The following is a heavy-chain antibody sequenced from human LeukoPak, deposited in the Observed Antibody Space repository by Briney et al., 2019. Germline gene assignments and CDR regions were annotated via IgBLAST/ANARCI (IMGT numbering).Heavy chain of an antibody. CDR3: AKGEYCSGGSCYSRTVAVDY. CDR2: ISGSGGST. CDR1: GFTFSSHA. D-gene: IGHD2-15*01. Sequence: GGSLRLSCAASGFTFSSHAMSWVRQAPGKGLEWVSAISGSGGSTYYADSVKGRFTISRDNSKNTLYLQMNSLRAEDTAVYYCAKGEYCSGGSCYSRTVAVDYWGQGTLVTVSS. V-gene: IGHV3-23*01. J-gene: IGHJ4*02.